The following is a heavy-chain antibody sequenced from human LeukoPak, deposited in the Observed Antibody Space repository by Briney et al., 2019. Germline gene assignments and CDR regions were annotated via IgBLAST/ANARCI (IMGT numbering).Heavy chain of an antibody. J-gene: IGHJ4*02. CDR1: GXTXXXYW. Sequence: SXXXSXXAXGXTXXXYWMSWVRQAPGKGLEWVANINQDGGAKYYVDSVKGRFTISRDNAKNSLYLQMNSLRAEDTAVYYCARVRGYCTGDSCYLNYFDYWGQGTLVTVSS. V-gene: IGHV3-7*01. CDR3: ARVRGYCTGDSCYLNYFDY. D-gene: IGHD2-15*01. CDR2: INQDGGAK.